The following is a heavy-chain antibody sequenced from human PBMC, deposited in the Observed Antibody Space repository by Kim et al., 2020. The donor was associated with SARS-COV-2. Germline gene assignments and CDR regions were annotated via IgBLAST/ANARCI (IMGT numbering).Heavy chain of an antibody. CDR3: AKHGAVADEYFHH. J-gene: IGHJ1*01. CDR2: ISYDGSNK. V-gene: IGHV3-30*18. D-gene: IGHD6-19*01. CDR1: GFIFSYYA. Sequence: GGSLRLSCAASGFIFSYYAIHWVRQAPGKGLEWVAVISYDGSNKIYSDSVKGRFTISRDDSKNTLYLQMNSLRAEDTAMYYCAKHGAVADEYFHHWGQGTLVTVSS.